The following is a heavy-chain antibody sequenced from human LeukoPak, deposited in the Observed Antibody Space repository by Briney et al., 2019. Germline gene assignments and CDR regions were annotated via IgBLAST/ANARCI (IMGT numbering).Heavy chain of an antibody. CDR2: IYYAGGT. V-gene: IGHV4-59*01. CDR3: ARVRGGTYNHYFDY. Sequence: SETLSLTCTVSGGSINSYYWSWIRQPPGKGLEWIGYIYYAGGTNYNPSLKSRITISVDTSKNQFSLKLTSITAADTAVYYCARVRGGTYNHYFDYWGQGTLVTVSS. CDR1: GGSINSYY. J-gene: IGHJ4*02. D-gene: IGHD5-24*01.